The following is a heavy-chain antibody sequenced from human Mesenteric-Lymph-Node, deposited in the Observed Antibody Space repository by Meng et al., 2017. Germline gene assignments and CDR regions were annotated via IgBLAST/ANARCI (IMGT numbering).Heavy chain of an antibody. Sequence: GGSLRLSCAASGFTFSDYYMSWIRQAPGKGLEWVSYISSSGSTIYYADSVKGRFTISRDNAKNSLYLQMDSLRVEDTAVYYCARDPNQFWSGYYNYWGQGALVTVSS. D-gene: IGHD3-3*01. CDR3: ARDPNQFWSGYYNY. J-gene: IGHJ4*02. CDR2: ISSSGSTI. V-gene: IGHV3-11*04. CDR1: GFTFSDYY.